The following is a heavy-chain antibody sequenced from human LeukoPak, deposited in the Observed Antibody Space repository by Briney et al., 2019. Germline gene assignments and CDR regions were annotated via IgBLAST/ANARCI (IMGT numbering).Heavy chain of an antibody. J-gene: IGHJ4*02. Sequence: SVKVSRKASGCTFSSYAINWVRQAPAQGLEWMGGIIPIFGTANYAQKFQGRVTITADESTSTAYMELSSLRSEDTAVYYCAREGTTPFDYWGQGTLVSVCS. V-gene: IGHV1-69*13. D-gene: IGHD1-1*01. CDR1: GCTFSSYA. CDR3: AREGTTPFDY. CDR2: IIPIFGTA.